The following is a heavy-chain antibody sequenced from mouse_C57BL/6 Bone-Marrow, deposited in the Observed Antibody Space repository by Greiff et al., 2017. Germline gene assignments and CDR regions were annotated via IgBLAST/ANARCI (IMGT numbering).Heavy chain of an antibody. CDR2: INPYNGGT. CDR3: ARSPWLPDYYAMDY. Sequence: VQLQQSGPVLVKPGASVKMSCKASGYTFTDYYMNWVKQSPGQSLEWIGVINPYNGGTSYNQKFKGKATLTVAKSSSPAYMELNSLTSEDSAVYYCARSPWLPDYYAMDYWGQGTSVTVSS. V-gene: IGHV1-19*01. J-gene: IGHJ4*01. D-gene: IGHD2-2*01. CDR1: GYTFTDYY.